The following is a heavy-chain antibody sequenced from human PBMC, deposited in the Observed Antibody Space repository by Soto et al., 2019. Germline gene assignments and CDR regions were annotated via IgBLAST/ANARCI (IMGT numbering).Heavy chain of an antibody. D-gene: IGHD6-19*01. CDR2: INPSGGST. CDR3: ARVEVAVAGYWYFDL. CDR1: GDIFISYY. Sequence: QVQLVQSGAEVRKPGATVKVSCKASGDIFISYYMHWVRQAPGQGLEWMGIINPSGGSTTYAQKFQGRVTMTRDTSTSTVYMELSSLRSEDTAVYYSARVEVAVAGYWYFDLWGRGTLVTVSS. J-gene: IGHJ2*01. V-gene: IGHV1-46*03.